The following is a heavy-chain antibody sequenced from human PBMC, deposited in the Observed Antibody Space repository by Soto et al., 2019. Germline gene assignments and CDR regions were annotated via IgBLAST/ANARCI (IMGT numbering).Heavy chain of an antibody. D-gene: IGHD3-3*01. Sequence: GASVKVSCKVSGYTLTELSMHWVRQAPGKGLEWMGGFDPEDGETIYAQKFQGRVTMTEDTSTDTAYMELSSLRSEDTAVYYCATPPGRSGYPNNFDYWGQGTLVTVSS. V-gene: IGHV1-24*01. J-gene: IGHJ4*02. CDR1: GYTLTELS. CDR3: ATPPGRSGYPNNFDY. CDR2: FDPEDGET.